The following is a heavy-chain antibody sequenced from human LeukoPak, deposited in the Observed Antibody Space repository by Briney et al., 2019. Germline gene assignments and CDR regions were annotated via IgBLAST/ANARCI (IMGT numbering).Heavy chain of an antibody. V-gene: IGHV4-59*01. CDR1: GGSFSGYY. J-gene: IGHJ4*02. CDR3: ARVLSGYDYYFDY. Sequence: SETLSLTCAVYGGSFSGYYWSWIRQPPGKGLEWIGYIYYSGSTNYNPSLKSRVTISVDTSKNQFSLKLSSVTAADTAVYYCARVLSGYDYYFDYWGQGTLVTVSS. CDR2: IYYSGST. D-gene: IGHD5-12*01.